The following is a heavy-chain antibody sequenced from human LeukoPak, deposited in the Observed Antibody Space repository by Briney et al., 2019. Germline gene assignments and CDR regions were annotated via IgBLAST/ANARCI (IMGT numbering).Heavy chain of an antibody. CDR2: ISYDGSNK. CDR3: AKPLGSSSWYSINYYYYGMDV. CDR1: GFTFSSYA. J-gene: IGHJ6*02. Sequence: GRSLRLSCAASGFTFSSYAMHWVRQAPGKGLEWVAVISYDGSNKYYADSVKGRFTISRDNSKNTLYLQMNSLRAEDTAVYYCAKPLGSSSWYSINYYYYGMDVWGQGTTVTVSS. V-gene: IGHV3-30*01. D-gene: IGHD6-13*01.